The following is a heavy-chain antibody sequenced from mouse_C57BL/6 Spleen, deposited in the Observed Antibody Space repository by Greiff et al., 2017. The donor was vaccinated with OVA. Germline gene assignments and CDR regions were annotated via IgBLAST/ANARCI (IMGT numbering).Heavy chain of an antibody. Sequence: QVQLKQPGAELVMPGASVKLSCKASGYTFTSYWMHWVKQRPGQGLEWIGEIDASDSYTNYNQKFKGQSTLTVDKSSSTAYMQHSSLTSEDSAVYYCARWLLYYFDYWGQGTTLTVSS. CDR1: GYTFTSYW. J-gene: IGHJ2*01. D-gene: IGHD2-3*01. V-gene: IGHV1-69*01. CDR3: ARWLLYYFDY. CDR2: IDASDSYT.